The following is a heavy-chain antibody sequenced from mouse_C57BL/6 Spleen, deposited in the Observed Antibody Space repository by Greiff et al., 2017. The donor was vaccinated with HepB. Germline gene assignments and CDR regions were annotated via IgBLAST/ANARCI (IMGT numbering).Heavy chain of an antibody. CDR1: GYTFTSYW. J-gene: IGHJ3*01. CDR3: AREGACYGYEFAY. D-gene: IGHD2-9*01. CDR2: INPSSGYT. Sequence: QVQLQQSGAELAKPGASVKLSCKASGYTFTSYWMHWVKQRPGQGLEWIGYINPSSGYTKYNQKFKDKATLTADKSYSTAYMQLSSLTYEDSAVYYCAREGACYGYEFAYWGQGTLVTVSA. V-gene: IGHV1-7*01.